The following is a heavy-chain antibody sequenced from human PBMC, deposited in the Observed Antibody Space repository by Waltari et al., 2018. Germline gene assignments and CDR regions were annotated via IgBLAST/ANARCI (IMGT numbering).Heavy chain of an antibody. D-gene: IGHD4-17*01. V-gene: IGHV4-34*01. CDR3: ARITTVTTSAFDI. CDR1: GGSFSGYY. Sequence: QVQLQQWGAGLLKPSETLSLTCAVYGGSFSGYYWSWIRQPPGKGLEWIGEIKHSGSTNYNPSLKSRVTISVDTSKNQFSLRLSSVTAADTAVYYCARITTVTTSAFDIWGQGTMVTVSS. CDR2: IKHSGST. J-gene: IGHJ3*02.